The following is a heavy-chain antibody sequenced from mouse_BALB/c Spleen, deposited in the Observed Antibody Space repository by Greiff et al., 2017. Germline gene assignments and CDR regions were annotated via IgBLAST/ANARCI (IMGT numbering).Heavy chain of an antibody. CDR1: GYTFTSSV. CDR2: INPYNDGT. J-gene: IGHJ4*01. D-gene: IGHD2-4*01. Sequence: VQLQQSGPELVKPGASVTMSCTASGYTFTSSVMHWVKQKPGQGLEWIGYINPYNDGTKYNEKFKGKATLTSDTSSSTAYMQLSSLTSEDSAVYYCARSHLSMIKTRAMDYWGQGTSVTVSS. V-gene: IGHV1-14*01. CDR3: ARSHLSMIKTRAMDY.